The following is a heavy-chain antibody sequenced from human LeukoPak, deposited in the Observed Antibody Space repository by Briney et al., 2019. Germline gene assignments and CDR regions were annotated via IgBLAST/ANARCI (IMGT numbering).Heavy chain of an antibody. CDR2: TYYRSKWYN. CDR3: ASGDYCSIITCPELDAFDI. Sequence: SQTLSLTCAISGDSVSSNSAAWNWIRQSPSRGLEWLGRTYYRSKWYNDYAVSVKSRITINPDTSKNQFSLKLSSVTAADTAVYYCASGDYCSIITCPELDAFDIWGQGTMVTVSS. D-gene: IGHD2/OR15-2a*01. V-gene: IGHV6-1*01. J-gene: IGHJ3*02. CDR1: GDSVSSNSAA.